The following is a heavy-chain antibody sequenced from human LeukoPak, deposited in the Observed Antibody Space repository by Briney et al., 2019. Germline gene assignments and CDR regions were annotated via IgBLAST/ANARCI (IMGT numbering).Heavy chain of an antibody. Sequence: GRSLRLSCAASGFTFEDYVMHWVRQVPGKGLEWVSAISGSGGSTYYADSVKGRFTISRDNSKNTLYLQMNSLRAEDTAVYYCAKDRSIQLWLGDAFDIWGQGTMVTVSS. V-gene: IGHV3-23*01. CDR2: ISGSGGST. CDR1: GFTFEDYV. J-gene: IGHJ3*02. CDR3: AKDRSIQLWLGDAFDI. D-gene: IGHD5-18*01.